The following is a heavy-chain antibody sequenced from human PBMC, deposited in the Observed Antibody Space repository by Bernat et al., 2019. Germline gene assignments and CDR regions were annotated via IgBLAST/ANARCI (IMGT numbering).Heavy chain of an antibody. CDR3: ARRRYTRGLGSTSVEF. CDR1: GFTVSSYW. D-gene: IGHD1-26*01. V-gene: IGHV3-7*01. CDR2: IKQDGTEK. J-gene: IGHJ4*02. Sequence: EVQLVESGGGLVQPGGSLRLSCAASGFTVSSYWMSWLRQAPEKGLELVANIKQDGTEKYYVDSVKGRFTISRDNAKNSLYLQMNSLRVEDTAVYYCARRRYTRGLGSTSVEFWGQGTLVTVSS.